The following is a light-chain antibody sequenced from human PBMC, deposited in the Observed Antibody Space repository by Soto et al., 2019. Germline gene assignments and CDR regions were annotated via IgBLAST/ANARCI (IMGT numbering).Light chain of an antibody. J-gene: IGKJ4*01. Sequence: EIVLTQSPATRSLSPGERATLSCRDSQTVYNYLVWYQQRPGQAPRLLISDASNRATGIPARFSGSGSGTDFTLTINSLEPEDLAIYFCQQRYDWPLTFGGGSKIEMK. CDR2: DAS. V-gene: IGKV3-11*01. CDR3: QQRYDWPLT. CDR1: QTVYNY.